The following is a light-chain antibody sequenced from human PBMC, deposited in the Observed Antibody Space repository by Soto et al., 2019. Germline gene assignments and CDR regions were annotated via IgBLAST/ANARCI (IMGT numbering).Light chain of an antibody. CDR3: QQYNSYSGT. J-gene: IGKJ1*01. CDR1: QSISSW. V-gene: IGKV1-5*01. CDR2: DAS. Sequence: DIQMTQSPSTLSASVGDRVTITCRASQSISSWLAWCQQKQGKAPKLLIYDASSLESGVPSRFSGSGSGTEFTLTISSLQPDDFETYCCQQYNSYSGTLGHGTKVDIK.